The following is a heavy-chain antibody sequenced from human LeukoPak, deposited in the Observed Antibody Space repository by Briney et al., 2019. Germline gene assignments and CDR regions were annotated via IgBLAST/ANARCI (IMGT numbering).Heavy chain of an antibody. CDR2: IKEDGGVK. V-gene: IGHV3-7*01. CDR3: ARTPYCGDACYYYFDY. Sequence: GESLRLSCAASGFTFSSHWMSWVRQAPGKGLEWVANIKEDGGVKYYVASVRGRFTISRDNAKNSLTLQMNSLRAEDTAVYFCARTPYCGDACYYYFDYWGQGSLVTVSS. J-gene: IGHJ4*02. CDR1: GFTFSSHW. D-gene: IGHD2-21*02.